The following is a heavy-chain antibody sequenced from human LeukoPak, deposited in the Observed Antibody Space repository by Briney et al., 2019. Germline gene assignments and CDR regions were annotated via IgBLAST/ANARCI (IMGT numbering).Heavy chain of an antibody. J-gene: IGHJ3*02. CDR2: MNYSGRT. Sequence: SETLSLTCTVSGGSISTYYWSWVRQPPGKGLEWIGYMNYSGRTNANSSLKSRVAIPVDTSKNQFSLRLSSVTAADTAVYCCARDTYYYDNGDFIDAFDIWGRGTMVTVSS. CDR3: ARDTYYYDNGDFIDAFDI. D-gene: IGHD3-22*01. V-gene: IGHV4-59*01. CDR1: GGSISTYY.